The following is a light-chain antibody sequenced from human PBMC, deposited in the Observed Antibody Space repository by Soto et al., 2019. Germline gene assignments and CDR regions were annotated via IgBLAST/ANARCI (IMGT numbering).Light chain of an antibody. J-gene: IGKJ4*01. Sequence: IVLTQSPATLSLSPGESATLSCRASQSVSSYLAWYQQKPGQPPRLLIYDASKRATAVPARFSGSGSGTDFTLTISSLEPEEFAVYYCHQRSNWPPLTFGGGTKVEIK. V-gene: IGKV3-11*01. CDR3: HQRSNWPPLT. CDR1: QSVSSY. CDR2: DAS.